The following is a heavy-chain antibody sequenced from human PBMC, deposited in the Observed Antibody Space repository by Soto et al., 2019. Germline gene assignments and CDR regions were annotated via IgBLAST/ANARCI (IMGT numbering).Heavy chain of an antibody. CDR3: ARRPGGYNYRYYFDY. J-gene: IGHJ4*02. D-gene: IGHD5-18*01. Sequence: PGESLKISCQGSGYTFTTYWIGWVRQMPGKGLEWMGIIYPADSDTRYSPSFQGQVTISADKSISTAYLQWSSLKASDTAMCFCARRPGGYNYRYYFDYWGQGTLVTVSS. CDR1: GYTFTTYW. V-gene: IGHV5-51*01. CDR2: IYPADSDT.